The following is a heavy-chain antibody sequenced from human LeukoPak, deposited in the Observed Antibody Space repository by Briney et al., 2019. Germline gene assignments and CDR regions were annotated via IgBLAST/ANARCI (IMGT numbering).Heavy chain of an antibody. D-gene: IGHD4-11*01. V-gene: IGHV3-7*03. CDR3: ARASSVTTDYFDY. Sequence: PGGSLRLSCVASGFTFTNYAMSWLRQASGKGLEWVASIKQDGSEKYYVDSVRGRFTISRDNTKNSLYLQMNSLRAEDTAVYYCARASSVTTDYFDYWGQGTLVTVSS. CDR2: IKQDGSEK. J-gene: IGHJ4*02. CDR1: GFTFTNYA.